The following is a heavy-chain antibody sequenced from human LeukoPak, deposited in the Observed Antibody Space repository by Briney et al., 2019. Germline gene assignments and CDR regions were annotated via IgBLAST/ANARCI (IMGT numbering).Heavy chain of an antibody. CDR1: GGSISGGDYY. V-gene: IGHV4-30-4*01. Sequence: SQTLSLTCTVSGGSISGGDYYWSWIRQPPGKGLEWIGYIDYSGSTYYNPSLKSRVTISVDASKNQFSLKLSSVTAADTAVYYCARADLDGMDVWGQGTTVTVSS. CDR2: IDYSGST. J-gene: IGHJ6*02. CDR3: ARADLDGMDV.